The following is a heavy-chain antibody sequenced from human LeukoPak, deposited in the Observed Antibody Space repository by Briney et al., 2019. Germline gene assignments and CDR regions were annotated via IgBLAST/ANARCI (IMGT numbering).Heavy chain of an antibody. CDR1: GGSISSYY. V-gene: IGHV4-59*12. D-gene: IGHD3-9*01. CDR3: AAVNYDILTGYYPFDY. CDR2: IYYSGST. J-gene: IGHJ4*02. Sequence: SETLSLTCTVSGGSISSYYWSWIRQPPGKGLEWIGYIYYSGSTNYNPSLKSRVTISVDTSKNQFPLKLSSVTAADTAVYYCAAVNYDILTGYYPFDYWGQGTLVTVSS.